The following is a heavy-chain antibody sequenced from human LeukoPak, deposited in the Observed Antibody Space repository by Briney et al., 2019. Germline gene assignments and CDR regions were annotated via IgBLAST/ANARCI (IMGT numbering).Heavy chain of an antibody. Sequence: PSETLSLTCTVSGGSISSYYWSWIRQPPGKGLEWIGYIYYSGSTNYNPSLKSRVTISVDTSKNQFSLKLSSVTAADTAVYYCASVYTDFWSGYYPYYYYYMDVWGKGTTVTVSS. D-gene: IGHD3-3*01. J-gene: IGHJ6*03. CDR1: GGSISSYY. CDR3: ASVYTDFWSGYYPYYYYYMDV. CDR2: IYYSGST. V-gene: IGHV4-59*01.